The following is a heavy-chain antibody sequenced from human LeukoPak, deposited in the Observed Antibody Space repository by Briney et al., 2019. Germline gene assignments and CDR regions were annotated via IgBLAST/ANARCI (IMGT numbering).Heavy chain of an antibody. CDR2: IDNRGST. J-gene: IGHJ4*02. CDR1: GGSFNFYF. CDR3: ARDSDSGFG. Sequence: SETLSLTCGVSGGSFNFYFWHWIRQPPGKGLEWIGEIDNRGSTSYNPSLKNRVPFSVDTTRNHFSLQLTSVTATATAVYYCARDSDSGFGWGQGTVVTISS. D-gene: IGHD3-16*01. V-gene: IGHV4-34*01.